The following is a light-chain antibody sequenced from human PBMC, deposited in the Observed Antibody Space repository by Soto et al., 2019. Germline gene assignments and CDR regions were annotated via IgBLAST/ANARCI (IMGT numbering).Light chain of an antibody. CDR3: QQYGSSPYT. CDR1: QSVGTNY. Sequence: EIVLTQSPGTLSLSPGERATLSYRASQSVGTNYLAWYQQKPGQAPRLLIYVASNRATGIPDRFSGSGSGTDFTLTISRLEPEDFAVYYCQQYGSSPYTFGQGTKLEIK. V-gene: IGKV3-20*01. J-gene: IGKJ2*01. CDR2: VAS.